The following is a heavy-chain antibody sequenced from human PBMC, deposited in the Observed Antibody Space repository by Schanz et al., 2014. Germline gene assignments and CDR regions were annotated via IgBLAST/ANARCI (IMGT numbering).Heavy chain of an antibody. CDR3: ARGGPAYYFDD. J-gene: IGHJ4*02. V-gene: IGHV3-23*01. CDR2: ILGLASTT. CDR1: GFSFTTYA. Sequence: EVQLLESGGGLVQPGGSLRLSCASSGFSFTTYAMSWVRQAPGKGLEWVSAILGLASTTYYADSVKGRFTISRDNSKNLLYLQMNSLRAEDTAVYHCARGGPAYYFDDWGQGTLVTVSS.